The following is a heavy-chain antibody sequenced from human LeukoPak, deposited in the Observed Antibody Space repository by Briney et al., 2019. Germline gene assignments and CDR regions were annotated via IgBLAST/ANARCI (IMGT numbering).Heavy chain of an antibody. D-gene: IGHD5-24*01. J-gene: IGHJ4*02. Sequence: SETLSLTCAVYSGSFSGYYWSWIRQPPGKGLEWIGEINHSGSTNYNPSLKSRVTISVDTSKNQFSLKLSSVTAADTAVYYCARGGDGYNPHFDYWGQGTLVTVSS. CDR3: ARGGDGYNPHFDY. CDR2: INHSGST. CDR1: SGSFSGYY. V-gene: IGHV4-34*01.